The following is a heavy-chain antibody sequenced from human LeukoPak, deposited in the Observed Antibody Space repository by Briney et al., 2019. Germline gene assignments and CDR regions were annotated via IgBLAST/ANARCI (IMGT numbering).Heavy chain of an antibody. CDR2: ISNGGGGT. CDR3: AKETLGYCSGGSCQGLNY. CDR1: GFTFSTYA. Sequence: RGSLRLSCAASGFTFSTYAMVWVRQAPGQGLEWVSTISNGGGGTYYAESVKGRFTISRDNSKNTLYLQMNSLRAEDTAIYYCAKETLGYCSGGSCQGLNYWGQGTLVTVSS. J-gene: IGHJ4*02. D-gene: IGHD2-15*01. V-gene: IGHV3-23*01.